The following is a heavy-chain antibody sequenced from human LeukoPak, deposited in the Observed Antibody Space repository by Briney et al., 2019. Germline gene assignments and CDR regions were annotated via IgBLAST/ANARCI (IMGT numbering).Heavy chain of an antibody. Sequence: PGGSLRLSCAASGFSVTSNYMSWVRQAPGKGLEWVSAIYSGYNTEYADSVRGRFTISRDLAKNTLYLQMNSLTTDDTAVYYCATLYGGQTADGYWGQGTLVAVSS. J-gene: IGHJ4*02. D-gene: IGHD4-23*01. CDR3: ATLYGGQTADGY. CDR2: IYSGYNT. V-gene: IGHV3-53*01. CDR1: GFSVTSNY.